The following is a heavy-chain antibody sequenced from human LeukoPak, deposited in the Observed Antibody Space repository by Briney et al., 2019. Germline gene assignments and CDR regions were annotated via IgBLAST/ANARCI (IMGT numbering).Heavy chain of an antibody. CDR3: ARGDVGATDY. J-gene: IGHJ4*02. CDR2: LYYSGST. D-gene: IGHD1-26*01. V-gene: IGHV4-39*01. Sequence: SETLSLTCTVSGGSISSSSYCWGWIRQPPGKGLEWIGGLYYSGSTYYNPSLKSRVTISVDTSKSQFSLKLSSVTASDTAVYYCARGDVGATDYWGQGTLVTVSS. CDR1: GGSISSSSYC.